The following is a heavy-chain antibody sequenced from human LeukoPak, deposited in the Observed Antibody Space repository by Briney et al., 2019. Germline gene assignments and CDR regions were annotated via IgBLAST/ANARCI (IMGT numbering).Heavy chain of an antibody. CDR2: ISYDGSNK. V-gene: IGHV3-30*18. CDR1: GFTFSSYG. D-gene: IGHD3-16*01. CDR3: AKDGPGGFWDVDY. J-gene: IGHJ4*02. Sequence: GRSLRLSCAASGFTFSSYGMHWVRQAPGKGLEWVAVISYDGSNKYYADSVKGRFTISRDNSKNSLYLQMNSLRTEDTALYYCAKDGPGGFWDVDYWGQGTLVTVSS.